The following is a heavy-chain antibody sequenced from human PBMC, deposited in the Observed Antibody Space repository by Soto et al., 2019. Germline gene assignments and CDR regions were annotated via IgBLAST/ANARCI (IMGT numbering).Heavy chain of an antibody. V-gene: IGHV1-2*02. CDR1: GYTFTGNF. Sequence: QVQLVQSGAEVKKPGASVKVSCKASGYTFTGNFMHWVRQAPGQGLEWMGWINPNSGGTNYAQKFQGRVTMTRDTSISTAYREMSSLRSDDTVVYYCARTELRFLEWSSVYYYAMDVWGQGTTVTVSS. D-gene: IGHD3-3*01. CDR2: INPNSGGT. CDR3: ARTELRFLEWSSVYYYAMDV. J-gene: IGHJ6*02.